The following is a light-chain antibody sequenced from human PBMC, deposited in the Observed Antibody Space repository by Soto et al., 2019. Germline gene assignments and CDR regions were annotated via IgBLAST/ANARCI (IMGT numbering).Light chain of an antibody. V-gene: IGKV1-39*01. CDR1: QRISTY. CDR2: VAS. CDR3: QQSYDTVAIT. Sequence: DIQLTQSPSSLSASVGDRVTITCRASQRISTYLNWYQQKPGQAPKLLIYVASLLQSGVPSRFSGSGSGTDFTLTISGLQPEDFATYYCQQSYDTVAITVGQGTRLESK. J-gene: IGKJ5*01.